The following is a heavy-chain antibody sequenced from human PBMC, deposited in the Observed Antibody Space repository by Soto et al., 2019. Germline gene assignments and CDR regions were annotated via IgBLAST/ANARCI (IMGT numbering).Heavy chain of an antibody. J-gene: IGHJ6*02. CDR1: GYTFTGYY. D-gene: IGHD2-21*02. Sequence: ASVKVSCKASGYTFTGYYMHWVRQAPGQGLEWMGWINPNSGGTNYAQKFQGRVTMTRDTSISTAYMELSRLRSDDTAVYYCARDASGDCLYYYYYYGMDVWGQGTTVTVSS. V-gene: IGHV1-2*02. CDR3: ARDASGDCLYYYYYYGMDV. CDR2: INPNSGGT.